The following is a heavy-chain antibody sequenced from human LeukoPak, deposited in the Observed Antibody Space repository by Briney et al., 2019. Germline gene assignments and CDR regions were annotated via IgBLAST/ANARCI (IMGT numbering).Heavy chain of an antibody. J-gene: IGHJ4*02. CDR3: ARDPYYYDSSGYGPSMGIDY. Sequence: PSETLSLTCTVSGGSISSSSYYWGWIRQPPGKGLEWIGSIYYSGSTYYNPSLKSRVTISVDTSKNQFSLKLSSVTAADTAVYYCARDPYYYDSSGYGPSMGIDYWGQGTLVTVSS. CDR1: GGSISSSSYY. V-gene: IGHV4-39*07. D-gene: IGHD3-22*01. CDR2: IYYSGST.